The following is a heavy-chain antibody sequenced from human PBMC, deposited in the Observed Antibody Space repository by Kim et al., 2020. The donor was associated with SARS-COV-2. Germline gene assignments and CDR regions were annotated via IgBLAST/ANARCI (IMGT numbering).Heavy chain of an antibody. CDR2: MNPNSGNT. CDR3: ARGADILTGYYIGPNNWFDP. J-gene: IGHJ5*02. CDR1: GYTFTSYD. D-gene: IGHD3-9*01. Sequence: ASVKVSCKASGYTFTSYDINWLRQATGQGLEWMGWMNPNSGNTGYAQKFQGRVTMTRNTSISTAYMELSSLRSEDTAVYYCARGADILTGYYIGPNNWFDPWGQGTLVTVSS. V-gene: IGHV1-8*01.